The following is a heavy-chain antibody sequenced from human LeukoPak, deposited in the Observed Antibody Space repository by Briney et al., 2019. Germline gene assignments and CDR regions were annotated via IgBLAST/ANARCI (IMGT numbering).Heavy chain of an antibody. CDR3: ARHKYGSGSYYNY. V-gene: IGHV4-59*08. Sequence: SETLSLTCTVSGGSISSYYWSWIRQPPGKGLEWIGYIYYSGSTNYNPSLRSRVTISVDTSKNQSSLKLSSVTAADTAVYYCARHKYGSGSYYNYRGQGTLVTVSS. J-gene: IGHJ4*02. CDR1: GGSISSYY. D-gene: IGHD3-10*01. CDR2: IYYSGST.